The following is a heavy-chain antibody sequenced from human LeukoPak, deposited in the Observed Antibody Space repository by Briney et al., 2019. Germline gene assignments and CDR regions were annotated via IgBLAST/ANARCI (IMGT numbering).Heavy chain of an antibody. D-gene: IGHD6-13*01. CDR3: AREYSSSWADYFDY. J-gene: IGHJ4*02. V-gene: IGHV4-4*02. CDR1: GGSISSSNW. CDR2: IYHSGST. Sequence: PSGTLSLTCAVSGGSISSSNWWSWVRQPPGKGLEWIGEIYHSGSTNYNPSLKSRVTISVDTSKNQFSLKLSSVTAADTAVYYCAREYSSSWADYFDYWGQGTLVTVSS.